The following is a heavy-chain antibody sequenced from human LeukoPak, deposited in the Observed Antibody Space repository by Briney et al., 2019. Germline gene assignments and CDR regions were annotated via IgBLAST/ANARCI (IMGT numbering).Heavy chain of an antibody. Sequence: ASVKVSCKASGYTFTGYYMHWVRQAPGQGLEWMGWINPNSGGTNYAQKLQGRVTMTTDTSTSTAYMELRSLRSDDTAVYYCARWLAYYYDSSGYYYFDYRGQGTLVTVSS. CDR2: INPNSGGT. J-gene: IGHJ4*02. D-gene: IGHD3-22*01. CDR3: ARWLAYYYDSSGYYYFDY. V-gene: IGHV1-2*02. CDR1: GYTFTGYY.